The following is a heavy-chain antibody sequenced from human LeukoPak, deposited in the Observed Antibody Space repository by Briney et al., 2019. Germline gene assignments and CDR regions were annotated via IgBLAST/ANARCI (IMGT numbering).Heavy chain of an antibody. CDR3: AKDQTTVVTGLDY. CDR1: GFTFSSYG. J-gene: IGHJ4*02. Sequence: GGSLRLSCAASGFTFSSYGMHWVRQAPGKGLEWVAVIWYDGSNKYYADSVKGRFTISRDNSKNTLYLQMNSLRAEDTAVYYCAKDQTTVVTGLDYWGQGTLVTVSS. CDR2: IWYDGSNK. V-gene: IGHV3-30*02. D-gene: IGHD4-23*01.